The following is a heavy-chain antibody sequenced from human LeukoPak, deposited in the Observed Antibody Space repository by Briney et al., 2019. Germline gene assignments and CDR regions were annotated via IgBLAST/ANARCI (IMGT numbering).Heavy chain of an antibody. Sequence: SETLSLTCTVSGGSISSYYWSWIRQPAGKGLEWIGRIYTSGSTNYNPPLKSRVTMSVDTSKNQFSLKLSSVTAADTAVYYCARSLLPIVVVPAAYNWFDPWGQGTLVTVSS. CDR2: IYTSGST. CDR3: ARSLLPIVVVPAAYNWFDP. V-gene: IGHV4-4*07. D-gene: IGHD2-2*01. J-gene: IGHJ5*02. CDR1: GGSISSYY.